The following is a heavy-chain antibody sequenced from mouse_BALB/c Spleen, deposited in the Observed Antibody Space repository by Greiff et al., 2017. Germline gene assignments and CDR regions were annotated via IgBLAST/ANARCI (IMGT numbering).Heavy chain of an antibody. CDR2: ISYSGST. V-gene: IGHV3-2*02. CDR3: ARYGNYERDAMDY. D-gene: IGHD2-1*01. Sequence: EVQLVESGPGLVKPSQSLSLTCTVTGYSITSDYAWNWIRQFPGNKLEWMGYISYSGSTSYNPSLKSRISITRDTSKNQFFLQLNSVTTEDTATYYCARYGNYERDAMDYWGQGTSVTVSS. J-gene: IGHJ4*01. CDR1: GYSITSDYA.